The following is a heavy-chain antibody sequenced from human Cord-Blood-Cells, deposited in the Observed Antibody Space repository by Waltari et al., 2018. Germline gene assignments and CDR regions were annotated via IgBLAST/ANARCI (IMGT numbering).Heavy chain of an antibody. V-gene: IGHV3-74*01. D-gene: IGHD4-17*01. CDR1: GFTFSSYW. Sequence: EVQLVESGGGLVQPGGSLRLSCAACGFTFSSYWMHWVRQAPGKGLVWVSRINSDGSSTSYADSVKGRFTISRDNAKNTLYLQMNSLRAEDTAVYYCARSIRLPTVTTYYYYYGMDVWGQGTTVTVSS. J-gene: IGHJ6*02. CDR2: INSDGSST. CDR3: ARSIRLPTVTTYYYYYGMDV.